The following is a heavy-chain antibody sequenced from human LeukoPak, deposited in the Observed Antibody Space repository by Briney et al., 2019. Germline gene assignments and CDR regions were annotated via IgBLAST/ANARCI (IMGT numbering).Heavy chain of an antibody. CDR3: AKNGGSQCYSHLDS. Sequence: GGSLRLSCATSGFTFSSYAMSWVRQAPGKGLEWGSGTSGSGGSTYYAGSVKGRFTISRDNSKNTLYLQMTSLRVEDTAVYYCAKNGGSQCYSHLDSWGQGTLVTVSS. CDR2: TSGSGGST. V-gene: IGHV3-23*01. D-gene: IGHD2-15*01. J-gene: IGHJ4*02. CDR1: GFTFSSYA.